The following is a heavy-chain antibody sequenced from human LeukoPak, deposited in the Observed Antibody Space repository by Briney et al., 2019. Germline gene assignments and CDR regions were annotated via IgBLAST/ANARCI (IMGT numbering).Heavy chain of an antibody. CDR2: INHSGST. D-gene: IGHD2-2*01. CDR3: ARALGYCSSTSCFEFDY. Sequence: SETLSLTCAVYGGSFSGYYWSWIRQPPGKGLEGIGEINHSGSTNYNPSLKSRVTISVDTSKNPFSLKLSSVTAADTAVYYCARALGYCSSTSCFEFDYWGQGTLVTVSS. CDR1: GGSFSGYY. J-gene: IGHJ4*02. V-gene: IGHV4-34*01.